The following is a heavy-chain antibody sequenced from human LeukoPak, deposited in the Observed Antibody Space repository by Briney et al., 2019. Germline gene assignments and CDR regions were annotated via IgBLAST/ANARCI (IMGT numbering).Heavy chain of an antibody. CDR3: VKCGYSYAVPLLDY. D-gene: IGHD5-18*01. J-gene: IGHJ4*02. V-gene: IGHV3-64D*06. CDR1: GFTLSSYA. Sequence: GGSLRLSCSASGFTLSSYAMHWVRHAPEKGLEYVSAISSNGGSTYYADSVKGRFTISRDNSKNTLYLQMSSLRAEDTAVYYCVKCGYSYAVPLLDYWGQGTLVTVSS. CDR2: ISSNGGST.